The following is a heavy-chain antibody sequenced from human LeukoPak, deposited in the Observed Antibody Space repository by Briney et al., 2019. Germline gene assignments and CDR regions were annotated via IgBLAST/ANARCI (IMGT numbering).Heavy chain of an antibody. V-gene: IGHV4-30-2*01. CDR3: ARGTYYDILTGYYKAYYFDY. CDR2: IYHSGST. Sequence: SETLSLTCAVSGGSISSGGYSWSWIRQPPGKGLEWLGYIYHSGSTYYNPSLKSRVTISVGRSKNQFSLKLSSVTAADTAVYYCARGTYYDILTGYYKAYYFDYWGQGTLVTVFS. J-gene: IGHJ4*02. D-gene: IGHD3-9*01. CDR1: GGSISSGGYS.